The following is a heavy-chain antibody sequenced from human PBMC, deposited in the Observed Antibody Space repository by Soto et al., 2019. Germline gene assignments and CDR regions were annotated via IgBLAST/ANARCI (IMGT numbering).Heavy chain of an antibody. D-gene: IGHD3-10*01. Sequence: QVQLQESGPGLVKPSETLSLTCTVSGGSISSYYWNWIRQPDGKGLEWIGRIYTTEITNYNPSLKSRVTMSVDTSKNQFSLKLTSVTAADTAVYYCARGGAYHGSGSPNWFDPWGQGTLVSVSS. J-gene: IGHJ5*02. CDR1: GGSISSYY. CDR3: ARGGAYHGSGSPNWFDP. V-gene: IGHV4-4*07. CDR2: IYTTEIT.